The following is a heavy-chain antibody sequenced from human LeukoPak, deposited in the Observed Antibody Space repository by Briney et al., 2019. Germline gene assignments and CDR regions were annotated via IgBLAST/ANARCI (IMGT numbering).Heavy chain of an antibody. Sequence: PGGSLRLSCAASGFTFSSYSMNWVRQAPGKGLEWVSSISSSSSYIYYADSVKGRFTISRGHSKNTLYLQMNSLRAEDTAVYYCAKDPYDISGYYYGPTGGVDYWGQGTLVTVSS. J-gene: IGHJ4*02. CDR2: ISSSSSYI. V-gene: IGHV3-21*04. D-gene: IGHD3-22*01. CDR3: AKDPYDISGYYYGPTGGVDY. CDR1: GFTFSSYS.